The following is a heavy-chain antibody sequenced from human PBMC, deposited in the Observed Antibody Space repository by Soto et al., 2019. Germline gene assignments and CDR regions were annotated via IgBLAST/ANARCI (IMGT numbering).Heavy chain of an antibody. D-gene: IGHD2-2*01. CDR2: IYSGGST. Sequence: GGTVRLSCAASGFTVSNNYMSWVRQAPGKGLEWVSVIYSGGSTYYADSVKGRFPISRDNSKNTLYLQMNSLRAEDTAVYYCARDVAPAAIAHYCYYYMDVWGKGTTVTVSS. CDR3: ARDVAPAAIAHYCYYYMDV. V-gene: IGHV3-66*01. J-gene: IGHJ6*03. CDR1: GFTVSNNY.